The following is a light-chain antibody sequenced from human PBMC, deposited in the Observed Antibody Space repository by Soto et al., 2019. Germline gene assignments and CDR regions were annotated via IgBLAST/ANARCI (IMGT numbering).Light chain of an antibody. CDR1: ESIDDH. J-gene: IGKJ5*01. Sequence: PAERATLSCRTSESIDDHLAWYQQKPGQAPRLLIYGASNRATGIPARFSGSGSGTDFTLTISSLEPEDFAVYYCQQRSNWPPPITFGQGTRLEIK. V-gene: IGKV3-11*01. CDR3: QQRSNWPPPIT. CDR2: GAS.